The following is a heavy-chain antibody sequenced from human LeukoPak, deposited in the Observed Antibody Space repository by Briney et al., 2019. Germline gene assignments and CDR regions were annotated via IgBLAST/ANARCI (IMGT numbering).Heavy chain of an antibody. CDR1: GFTFSSYA. V-gene: IGHV3-23*01. CDR3: ARDTHEHKLVCLADY. Sequence: GGSLRLSCAASGFTFSSYAMSWVRQAPGKGLEWVSDVSGSGDSTYYADSVKGRFTISRDNSKNTLYLQMNSLRAEDTAVYYCARDTHEHKLVCLADYWGQGTLVTVSS. J-gene: IGHJ4*02. CDR2: VSGSGDST. D-gene: IGHD6-13*01.